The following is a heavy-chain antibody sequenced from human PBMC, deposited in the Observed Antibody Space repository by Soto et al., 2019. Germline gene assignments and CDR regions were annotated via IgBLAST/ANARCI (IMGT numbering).Heavy chain of an antibody. J-gene: IGHJ4*02. D-gene: IGHD3-9*01. CDR3: ASAIYDILTGYPPGFYFDY. Sequence: PSETLSLTCAVYGGSFSGYYWSWIRQPPGKGLEWIGEINHSGSTNYNPSLKSRVTISVDTSKNQFSLKLSSVTAADTAVYYCASAIYDILTGYPPGFYFDYWGQGTLVTVSS. CDR2: INHSGST. CDR1: GGSFSGYY. V-gene: IGHV4-34*01.